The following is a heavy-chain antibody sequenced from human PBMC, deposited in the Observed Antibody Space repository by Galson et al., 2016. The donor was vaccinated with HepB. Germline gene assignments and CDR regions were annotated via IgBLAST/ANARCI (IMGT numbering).Heavy chain of an antibody. J-gene: IGHJ4*02. Sequence: SETLSLTCAVYGGSFSGYTWTWIRQPPGKGLEWIGEIHHSGSTIYNPSLKSRVTTSVDSSKNQLSPSLRSVTAADTAVYYCARDYNGVLYWGQGTLVTVSS. CDR3: ARDYNGVLY. CDR2: IHHSGST. D-gene: IGHD3-10*01. CDR1: GGSFSGYT. V-gene: IGHV4-34*01.